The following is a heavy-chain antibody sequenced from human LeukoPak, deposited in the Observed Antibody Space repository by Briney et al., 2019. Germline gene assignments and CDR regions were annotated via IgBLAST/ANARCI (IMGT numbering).Heavy chain of an antibody. CDR1: GGSISSGSYY. CDR3: AISTGSSDFVY. J-gene: IGHJ4*02. CDR2: IYTSGST. D-gene: IGHD1-26*01. V-gene: IGHV4-61*02. Sequence: SQTLSLTCTVSGGSISSGSYYWSWIRQPAGKGLEWIGRIYTSGSTYYNPSLKSRLSISVDTSNNQFSLKLNSVTAADTAVYYCAISTGSSDFVYWGQGTLVTVSS.